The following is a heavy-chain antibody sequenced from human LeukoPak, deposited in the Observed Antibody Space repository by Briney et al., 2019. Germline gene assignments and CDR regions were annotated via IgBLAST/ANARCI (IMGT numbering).Heavy chain of an antibody. D-gene: IGHD3-22*01. V-gene: IGHV3-23*01. CDR2: ISGSGGST. Sequence: GGSLRLSCAASGFSFSSYAMNWVRQAPGKGLEWVSAISGSGGSTYYADSAKGRFTISRDNSKNTLYLQMNSLTAEDTAVYYCARADSVGYQRQFDYWGQGTLVTVSS. CDR1: GFSFSSYA. CDR3: ARADSVGYQRQFDY. J-gene: IGHJ4*02.